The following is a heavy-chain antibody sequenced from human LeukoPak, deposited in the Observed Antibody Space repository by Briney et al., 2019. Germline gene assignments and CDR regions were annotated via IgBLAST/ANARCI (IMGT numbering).Heavy chain of an antibody. V-gene: IGHV4-39*01. CDR1: GGSISSSSYY. D-gene: IGHD3-9*01. Sequence: PSETLSLTCTVSGGSISSSSYYWGWIRQPPGKGLEWIGSIYYSGSTYYNPSLKSRVTISVDTSKNQFSLKLSSVTAADTAVYYCARTLRYFDWTNFDYWGQGTLVTVSS. J-gene: IGHJ4*02. CDR2: IYYSGST. CDR3: ARTLRYFDWTNFDY.